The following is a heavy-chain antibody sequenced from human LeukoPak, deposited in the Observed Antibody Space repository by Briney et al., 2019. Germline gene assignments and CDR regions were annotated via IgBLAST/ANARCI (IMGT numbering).Heavy chain of an antibody. D-gene: IGHD3-3*01. CDR1: GFTFNSYG. Sequence: PGGSLRLSCAASGFTFNSYGMHWVRQAPGEGLEWVAFIRYDGSNKYDADSVKGRFTISRDNSKNTLYLQMNSLRAEDTAVYYCARGFTIFGVAPYYYMDVWGKGTTVTVSS. CDR3: ARGFTIFGVAPYYYMDV. CDR2: IRYDGSNK. J-gene: IGHJ6*03. V-gene: IGHV3-30*02.